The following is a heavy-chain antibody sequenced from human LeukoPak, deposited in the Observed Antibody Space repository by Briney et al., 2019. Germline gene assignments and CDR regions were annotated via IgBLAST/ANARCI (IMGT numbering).Heavy chain of an antibody. D-gene: IGHD6-6*01. J-gene: IGHJ4*02. CDR3: ARQSGDSSSHFDY. CDR1: GYSFTSYW. Sequence: GESLKISCKGSGYSFTSYWIGWVRQMPGKGLEWMGIIYPGDSDTRYSPSFQGQVTISADKSISTAYLQWSSLKASDTATHYCARQSGDSSSHFDYWGQGTLVTVSS. CDR2: IYPGDSDT. V-gene: IGHV5-51*01.